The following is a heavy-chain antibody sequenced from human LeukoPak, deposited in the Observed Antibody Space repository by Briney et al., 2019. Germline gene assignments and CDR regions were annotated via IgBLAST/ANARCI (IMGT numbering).Heavy chain of an antibody. D-gene: IGHD5-12*01. V-gene: IGHV4-4*09. CDR3: ARIPLGYSGAYYFDY. J-gene: IGHJ4*02. CDR2: ISSSGSV. Sequence: SETLSPTCTVSRGSISGSIRSYYWSWLRQPPGKGLEWIGYISSSGSVNDNPSLRSRVTISVDTSKNQFLLNLSSVSAADTAVYYCARIPLGYSGAYYFDYWGQGTLVTVSP. CDR1: RGSISGSIRSYY.